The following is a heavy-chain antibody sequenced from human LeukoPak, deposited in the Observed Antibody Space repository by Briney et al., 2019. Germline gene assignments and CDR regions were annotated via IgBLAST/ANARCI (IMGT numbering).Heavy chain of an antibody. CDR3: ARGWVGITFGGVIAYFDY. D-gene: IGHD3-16*02. J-gene: IGHJ4*02. CDR2: ISGDNGNT. Sequence: GASVKVSCKASGYTSSIYGLNWVRQAPGQGLEWMGWISGDNGNTNYAQKFQGRVTMTTDTSTSTAYMELGSLRSDDTAVYYCARGWVGITFGGVIAYFDYWGQGTLVTVSS. V-gene: IGHV1-18*01. CDR1: GYTSSIYG.